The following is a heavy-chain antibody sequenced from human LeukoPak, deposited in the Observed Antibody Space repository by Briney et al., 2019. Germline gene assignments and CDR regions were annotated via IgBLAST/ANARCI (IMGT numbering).Heavy chain of an antibody. J-gene: IGHJ6*03. D-gene: IGHD1-26*01. V-gene: IGHV1-8*01. Sequence: ASVKVSCKASGYTFTSYDINWVRQATGQGLEWMGWMNPNSGNTGYAQKFQGRVTMTRNTSISTAYMELSSLRSDDTAVYYCARDPALYSGSYYYYYYMDVWGKGTTVTISS. CDR2: MNPNSGNT. CDR3: ARDPALYSGSYYYYYYMDV. CDR1: GYTFTSYD.